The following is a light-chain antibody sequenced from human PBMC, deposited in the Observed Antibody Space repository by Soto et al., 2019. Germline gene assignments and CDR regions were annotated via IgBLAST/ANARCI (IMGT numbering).Light chain of an antibody. CDR3: SSKTSSSSPFV. Sequence: SALTQPASVSGSPGQSITISCTGRTSDVGAYNYVSWYKHHPGQAPQLMIYEVSNRPSGVSNRFSGSKSGNTASLTISGLQADDEGDYYCSSKTSSSSPFVFGTGTKVTVL. V-gene: IGLV2-14*01. CDR2: EVS. CDR1: TSDVGAYNY. J-gene: IGLJ1*01.